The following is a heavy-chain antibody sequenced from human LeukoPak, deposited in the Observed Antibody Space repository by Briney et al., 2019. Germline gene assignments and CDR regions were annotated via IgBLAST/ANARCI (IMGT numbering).Heavy chain of an antibody. D-gene: IGHD6-19*01. CDR1: GFTVICFA. J-gene: IGHJ4*02. CDR2: IGDIGDSS. Sequence: GGSLSLSCAASGFTVICFAMSWLRPAPGKGLEWVSAIGDIGDSSYYADSVKGRFTISRDNSKNALYLQMNSLRAEDTAVYYCAKGGLWLGYLFDYWGRGTLVTVSS. CDR3: AKGGLWLGYLFDY. V-gene: IGHV3-23*01.